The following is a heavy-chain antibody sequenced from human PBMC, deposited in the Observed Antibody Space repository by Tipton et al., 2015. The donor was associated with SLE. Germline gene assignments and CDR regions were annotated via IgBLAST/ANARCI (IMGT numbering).Heavy chain of an antibody. CDR1: GYTFTGYY. CDR3: VRSYYDSSGYYPFDY. CDR2: INPNSGGT. J-gene: IGHJ4*02. Sequence: QSGPEVKKPGASVKVSCKASGYTFTGYYMHWVRQAPGQGLEWMGWINPNSGGTNYAQKFQGRVTMTRDTSISTAYMELSRLRSDDTAVYYCVRSYYDSSGYYPFDYWGQGTLVTVSS. D-gene: IGHD3-22*01. V-gene: IGHV1-2*02.